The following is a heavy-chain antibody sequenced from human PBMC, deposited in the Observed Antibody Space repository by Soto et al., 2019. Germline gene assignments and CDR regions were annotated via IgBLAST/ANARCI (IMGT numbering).Heavy chain of an antibody. CDR1: GGTFSSYA. V-gene: IGHV1-69*01. CDR3: ARDQNPLDLYYYYGMDV. CDR2: IIPIFGTA. J-gene: IGHJ6*02. D-gene: IGHD3-9*01. Sequence: QVQLVQSGAEVQKPGSSVKVSCKASGGTFSSYAISWVRQAPGQGLEWMGGIIPIFGTANYAQKFQGRVTITADESTSTAYMELSSLRSEDTAVYYCARDQNPLDLYYYYGMDVWGQGTTVTVSS.